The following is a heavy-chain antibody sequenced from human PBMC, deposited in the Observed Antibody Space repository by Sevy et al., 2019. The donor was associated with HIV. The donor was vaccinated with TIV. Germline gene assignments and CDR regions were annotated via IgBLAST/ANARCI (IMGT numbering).Heavy chain of an antibody. CDR1: GFTFSSYA. CDR3: ARARYYDSSGYYDY. CDR2: ISYDGSNK. V-gene: IGHV3-30-3*01. J-gene: IGHJ4*02. D-gene: IGHD3-22*01. Sequence: GGSLRLSCAASGFTFSSYAMHWVRQAPGKGLEWVAVISYDGSNKYYADSVKGRFTISRDNSKNTLYLQMNSLRAEDTAVYYCARARYYDSSGYYDYWGQGTLVTVSP.